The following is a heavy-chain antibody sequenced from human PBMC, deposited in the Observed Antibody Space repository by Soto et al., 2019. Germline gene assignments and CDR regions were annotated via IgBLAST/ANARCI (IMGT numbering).Heavy chain of an antibody. CDR1: GFTFSSHA. D-gene: IGHD6-6*01. Sequence: GGSLRLSCAASGFTFSSHAMSWVRQAPGKGLEYVSAIGASGTSTYYADFVKGRFTISRDNSKNTLYLQMDSLRAEDTAVYSCAMEGVTARFDYWGQGTLVTVSS. V-gene: IGHV3-23*01. J-gene: IGHJ4*02. CDR2: IGASGTST. CDR3: AMEGVTARFDY.